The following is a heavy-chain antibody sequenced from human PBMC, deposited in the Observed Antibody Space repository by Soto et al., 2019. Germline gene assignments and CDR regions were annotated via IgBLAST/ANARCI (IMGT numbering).Heavy chain of an antibody. CDR2: INAGNGNT. CDR1: GYTFTNYA. CDR3: ARDSGGMDV. Sequence: QVQLVQSGAEVKKPWASVKVSCKASGYTFTNYAIHWVRKAPGQRLEWMGWINAGNGNTKYSQKFQGRVTITRDTSASTAYMELSSLRSEDTAVYYCARDSGGMDVWGQGTTVTVSS. V-gene: IGHV1-3*01. J-gene: IGHJ6*02.